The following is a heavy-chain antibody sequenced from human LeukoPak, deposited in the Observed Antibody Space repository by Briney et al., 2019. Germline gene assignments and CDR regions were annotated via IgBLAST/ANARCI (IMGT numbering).Heavy chain of an antibody. V-gene: IGHV1-69*04. D-gene: IGHD5-24*01. CDR1: GGTSSSYA. CDR2: IIPILGIA. Sequence: GASVKVSCKASGGTSSSYAISWVRQAPGQGLEWMGRIIPILGIANYAQKFQGRVTITADKSTSTAYMELSSLRSEDTAVYYCANNRDGYNYAFRYWGQGTLVTVSS. J-gene: IGHJ4*02. CDR3: ANNRDGYNYAFRY.